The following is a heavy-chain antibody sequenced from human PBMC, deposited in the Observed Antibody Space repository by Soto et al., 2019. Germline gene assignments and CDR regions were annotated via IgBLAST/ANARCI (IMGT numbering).Heavy chain of an antibody. V-gene: IGHV1-8*01. Sequence: ASVKVSCKASGYTFSTYDINWVRQAPGQGLEWMGWMNPNSGDTGYAQKFLGRVTMTRDNSIRTVYMELSSLSSEDTAVYYCARVNYYGSGSYEDFFYYYGLDVWGQGTTVTVSS. J-gene: IGHJ6*02. CDR3: ARVNYYGSGSYEDFFYYYGLDV. D-gene: IGHD3-10*01. CDR1: GYTFSTYD. CDR2: MNPNSGDT.